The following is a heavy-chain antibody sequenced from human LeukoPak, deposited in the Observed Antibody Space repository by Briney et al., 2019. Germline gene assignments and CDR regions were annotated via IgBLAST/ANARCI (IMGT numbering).Heavy chain of an antibody. CDR2: IRFDGTNK. CDR1: GFTFSSYG. V-gene: IGHV3-30*02. D-gene: IGHD2-2*01. Sequence: GGSLRLSCAASGFTFSSYGMHWVRQAPGKGLEWVTFIRFDGTNKYYADSVKGRFTIPRDNSKNTLNLQMNSLRADDTAVYYCAKDLNVVVPAYYMDVWGKGTTVTVS. CDR3: AKDLNVVVPAYYMDV. J-gene: IGHJ6*03.